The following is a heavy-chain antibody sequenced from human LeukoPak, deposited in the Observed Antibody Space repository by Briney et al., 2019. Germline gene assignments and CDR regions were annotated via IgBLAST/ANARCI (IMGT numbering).Heavy chain of an antibody. CDR2: IYYTGST. D-gene: IGHD3-9*01. CDR3: ARRTYYDTLTGYNYWYFDL. Sequence: SETLSLTCTVSGVSISDYYWGWVRQPPGKGLEWIGYIYYTGSTDYNPSLKSRVTMSVDTSKNQFSLNLRSVIATDTAVYYCARRTYYDTLTGYNYWYFDLWGRGTLVTVSS. CDR1: GVSISDYY. V-gene: IGHV4-59*01. J-gene: IGHJ2*01.